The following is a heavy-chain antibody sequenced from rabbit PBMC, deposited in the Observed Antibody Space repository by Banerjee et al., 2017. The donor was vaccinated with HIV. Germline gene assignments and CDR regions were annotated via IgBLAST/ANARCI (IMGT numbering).Heavy chain of an antibody. V-gene: IGHV1S45*01. CDR1: GLDFSGSYW. CDR3: ARDDYVYGGDGQRYTRLDL. D-gene: IGHD6-1*01. J-gene: IGHJ3*01. CDR2: IYAGNSGAT. Sequence: EESGGDLVQPEGSLTLTCTASGLDFSGSYWICWVRQPPGKGLEWIACIYAGNSGATNYATWAKGRFTISKTSSTTVTLQMTSLTAADTATYFCARDDYVYGGDGQRYTRLDLWGPGDPGHRL.